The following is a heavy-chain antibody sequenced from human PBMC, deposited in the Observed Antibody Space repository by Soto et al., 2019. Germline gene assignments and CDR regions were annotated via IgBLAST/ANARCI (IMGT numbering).Heavy chain of an antibody. D-gene: IGHD6-13*01. CDR2: IFWDDDK. CDR3: AHVAYTTSWYVEP. J-gene: IGHJ5*02. Sequence: QITLRESGPTLVKPTQTLTLTCNFSGFSLSTSGVGVGWIRQPPGNALEWLALIFWDDDKRYRPSLESRLTITKDTFKNQVVLIMTNMDPMDTATYYCAHVAYTTSWYVEPWGQGTLVTVSS. V-gene: IGHV2-5*02. CDR1: GFSLSTSGVG.